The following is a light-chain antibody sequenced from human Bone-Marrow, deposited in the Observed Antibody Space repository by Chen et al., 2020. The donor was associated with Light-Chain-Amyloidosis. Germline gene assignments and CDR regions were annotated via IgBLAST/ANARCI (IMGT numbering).Light chain of an antibody. Sequence: SYELTQPPSFSVSPGQTARLTCSGDDLPTKYAYWYQQKPGQAPVLVIHRDTERHSGISERFSGSSSGTTATLTISGVQAEDEADYHCQSADSSGTYEVIFGGGTKLTVL. V-gene: IGLV3-25*03. J-gene: IGLJ2*01. CDR3: QSADSSGTYEVI. CDR1: DLPTKY. CDR2: RDT.